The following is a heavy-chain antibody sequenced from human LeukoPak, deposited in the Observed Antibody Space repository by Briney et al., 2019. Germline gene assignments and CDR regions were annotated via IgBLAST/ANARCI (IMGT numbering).Heavy chain of an antibody. CDR2: ISYDGSNE. D-gene: IGHD1-26*01. Sequence: GGSLRLSCAASGFTFSSYAMHWVRQAPGKGLEWVAVISYDGSNEYYADSVKGRFTISRDNSKNTLYLQMNSLRAEDTAVYYCAREHDIVGGNFDYWGQGTLVTVSS. CDR1: GFTFSSYA. V-gene: IGHV3-30-3*01. CDR3: AREHDIVGGNFDY. J-gene: IGHJ4*02.